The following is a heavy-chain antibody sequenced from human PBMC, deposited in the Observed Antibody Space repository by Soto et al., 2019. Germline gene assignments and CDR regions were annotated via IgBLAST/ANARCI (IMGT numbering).Heavy chain of an antibody. CDR2: IYYSGST. D-gene: IGHD3-10*02. CDR1: GGPISSYY. CDR3: WRRRPDHCSGSGPDY. Sequence: SETLSLTCTVSGGPISSYYWRWIRQPPGKGLEWIGYIYYSGSTNYNPSLKSRVTISVDTSKNQFSLKLSSVTAADKAVYYCWRRRPDHCSGSGPDYRGQGTLGTGSS. J-gene: IGHJ4*02. V-gene: IGHV4-59*01.